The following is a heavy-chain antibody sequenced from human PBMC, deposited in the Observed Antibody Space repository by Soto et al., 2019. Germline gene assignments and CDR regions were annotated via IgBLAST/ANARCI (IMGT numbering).Heavy chain of an antibody. CDR1: GFTFSGSA. D-gene: IGHD3-22*01. CDR2: IRSKANSYAT. Sequence: GGSLRLSCAASGFTFSGSAMHWVRQASGKGLEWVGRIRSKANSYATAYAASVKGRFTISRDDSKNTAYLQMNSLKTEDTAVYYCTTTYYYDSSGYDDAFDIWGQGTMVTVSS. V-gene: IGHV3-73*01. CDR3: TTTYYYDSSGYDDAFDI. J-gene: IGHJ3*02.